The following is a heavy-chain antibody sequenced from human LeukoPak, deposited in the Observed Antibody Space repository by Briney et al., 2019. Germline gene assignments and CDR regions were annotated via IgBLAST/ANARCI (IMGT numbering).Heavy chain of an antibody. D-gene: IGHD6-13*01. CDR1: GYTFTGYY. CDR3: ARDEGVTWWAAAVF. CDR2: INPNSGGT. V-gene: IGHV1-2*04. J-gene: IGHJ4*02. Sequence: ASVKVSCKASGYTFTGYYMHWVRQAPGQGLEWMGWINPNSGGTNYAQKLQGWVTMTRDTSISTAYMELSRLRSDDTAVYYCARDEGVTWWAAAVFWGQGTLVTVSS.